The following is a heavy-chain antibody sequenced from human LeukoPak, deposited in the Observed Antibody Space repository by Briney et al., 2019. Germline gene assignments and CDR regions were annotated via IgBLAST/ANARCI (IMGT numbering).Heavy chain of an antibody. CDR3: ARHERSVAVAGSFDF. D-gene: IGHD6-19*01. Sequence: SETLSLTCTVSGDSISSGSYYWTWIRQPAGKGLEWIGRIYTSGSTNYNPSLKSRVTISVDTSKNQFSLRLNSVTAADTAVYYCARHERSVAVAGSFDFWGQGTLVTVSS. J-gene: IGHJ4*02. CDR2: IYTSGST. CDR1: GDSISSGSYY. V-gene: IGHV4-61*02.